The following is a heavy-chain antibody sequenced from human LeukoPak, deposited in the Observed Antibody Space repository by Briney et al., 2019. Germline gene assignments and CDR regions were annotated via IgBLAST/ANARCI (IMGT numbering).Heavy chain of an antibody. CDR3: TRDYYDSSGLPFDY. D-gene: IGHD3-22*01. CDR1: GYSFRSHS. V-gene: IGHV3-21*01. J-gene: IGHJ4*02. CDR2: ISSISHYI. Sequence: GGSLRLSCAGSGYSFRSHSMNWVRQAPGKGLEWVSSISSISHYIYYADSVKGRFTISRDNAKNSLYLQMNSLRAGDTALYYCTRDYYDSSGLPFDYWGQGTLVTVSS.